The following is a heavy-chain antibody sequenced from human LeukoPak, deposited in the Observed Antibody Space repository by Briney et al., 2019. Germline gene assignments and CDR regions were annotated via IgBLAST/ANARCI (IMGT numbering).Heavy chain of an antibody. CDR2: ISYDGSNK. J-gene: IGHJ4*02. CDR3: ATGDGSGSYYNGLPFDY. CDR1: GFTFSSYG. V-gene: IGHV3-30*03. Sequence: GGSLRLSCAASGFTFSSYGMHWVRQAPGKGLEWVAVISYDGSNKYYADSVKGRFTISRDNSKNTLYLQMNSLRAEDTAVYYCATGDGSGSYYNGLPFDYWGQGTLVTVSS. D-gene: IGHD3-10*01.